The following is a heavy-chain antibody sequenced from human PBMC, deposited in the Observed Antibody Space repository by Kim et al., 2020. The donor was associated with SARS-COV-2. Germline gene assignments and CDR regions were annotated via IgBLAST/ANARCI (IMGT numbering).Heavy chain of an antibody. D-gene: IGHD3-16*01. J-gene: IGHJ5*02. Sequence: STYYNPSLKSRVTISVDTSKNQFSLKLSSVTAADTAVYYCAREGGKGVGPWGQGTLVTVSS. CDR3: AREGGKGVGP. CDR2: ST. V-gene: IGHV4-31*02.